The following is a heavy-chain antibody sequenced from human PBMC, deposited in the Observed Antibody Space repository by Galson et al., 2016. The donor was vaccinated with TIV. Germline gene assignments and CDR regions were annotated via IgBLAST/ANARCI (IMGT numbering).Heavy chain of an antibody. CDR2: IFPNDSDI. CDR3: ARMSLLGALDV. Sequence: QSGAEVKKPGDSLKISCKDSGYNFRSYWIAWVRQMPGKGFEWLGIIFPNDSDIRYSPYFRGLVTMSADESTSTAYLQCSSLKASDTAMYYCARMSLLGALDVWGQGTMVIVSS. V-gene: IGHV5-51*03. J-gene: IGHJ3*01. CDR1: GYNFRSYW. D-gene: IGHD3-16*01.